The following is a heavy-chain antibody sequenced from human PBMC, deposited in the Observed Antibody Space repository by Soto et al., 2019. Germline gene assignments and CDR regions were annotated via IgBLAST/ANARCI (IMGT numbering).Heavy chain of an antibody. J-gene: IGHJ4*02. CDR1: GFSLSNARMG. D-gene: IGHD4-17*01. CDR2: IFSNDEK. V-gene: IGHV2-26*01. Sequence: QVTLKESGPVLVKPTETLTLTCTVSGFSLSNARMGVSWIRQPPGKALEWLAHIFSNDEKSYSTSLKSRLTISKDTSKSQVVLTMTNMDPVDTATYYCARATYGDYSPLIDYWGKGTLVTVSS. CDR3: ARATYGDYSPLIDY.